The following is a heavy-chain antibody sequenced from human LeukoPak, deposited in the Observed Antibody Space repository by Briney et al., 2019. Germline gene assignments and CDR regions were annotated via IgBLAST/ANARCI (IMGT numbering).Heavy chain of an antibody. J-gene: IGHJ4*02. D-gene: IGHD6-13*01. Sequence: SETLSLTCTVSGGSISSYYWSWIRQPPGKGLEWIGYIYYSGSTNYNPSLKSRVTISVDTSKNQFSLKLSSVTAADTAVYYCARGIAAAGRRFDYWGQGTLVTVSS. V-gene: IGHV4-59*01. CDR3: ARGIAAAGRRFDY. CDR1: GGSISSYY. CDR2: IYYSGST.